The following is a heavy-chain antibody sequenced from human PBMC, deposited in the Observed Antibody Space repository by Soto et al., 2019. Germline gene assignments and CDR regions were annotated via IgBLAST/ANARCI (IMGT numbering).Heavy chain of an antibody. Sequence: GASVKVSCKVSGYTRTELSMHWVRQAPGKGLEWMGGFDPEDGETIYAQKSQGRVTMTEDTSTDTAYMELSSLRSEDTAVYYCATTGLVLHGRFDPWGQRSLVIVSS. J-gene: IGHJ5*02. V-gene: IGHV1-24*01. CDR2: FDPEDGET. CDR1: GYTRTELS. CDR3: ATTGLVLHGRFDP.